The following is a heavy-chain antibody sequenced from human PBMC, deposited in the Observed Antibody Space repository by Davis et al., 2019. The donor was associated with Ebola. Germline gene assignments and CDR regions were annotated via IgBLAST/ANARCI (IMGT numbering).Heavy chain of an antibody. J-gene: IGHJ6*02. Sequence: GESLKISCAASGFTFSSYWMHWVRQAPGKGLEWVSSISSSSSYIYYADSVKGRFTISRDNAKNSLYLQMNSLRAEDTAVYYCARGYCSSTSCYSYLYYYGMDVWGQGTTVTVSS. CDR3: ARGYCSSTSCYSYLYYYGMDV. CDR2: ISSSSSYI. CDR1: GFTFSSYW. V-gene: IGHV3-21*01. D-gene: IGHD2-2*02.